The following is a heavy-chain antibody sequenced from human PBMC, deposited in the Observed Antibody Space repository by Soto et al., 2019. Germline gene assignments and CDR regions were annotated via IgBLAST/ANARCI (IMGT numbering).Heavy chain of an antibody. J-gene: IGHJ4*02. V-gene: IGHV1-2*02. CDR2: VNPNSVGT. CDR3: ARRTFDQ. Sequence: ASVKVSCKASGYPFPDYFIHWVRQAPGQGLEWMGWVNPNSVGTKYAQKFQGRVTLTSDTSIRTVYMEMRRLRSDDTAVYYCARRTFDQWGQGSLVTVSS. CDR1: GYPFPDYF.